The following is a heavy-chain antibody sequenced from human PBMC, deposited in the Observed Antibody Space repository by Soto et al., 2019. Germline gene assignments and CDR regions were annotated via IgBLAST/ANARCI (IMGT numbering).Heavy chain of an antibody. Sequence: EVQLVESGGGLVKPGWSLRLSCAASGFTFSNAWMNWVRQAPGKGLEWVGRIKSKTDGGTTDYAAPVKGRFTISRDDSKNTLYLQMNSLKTEDTAVYYCTTAGYGDRRINYYYYGMDVWGQGTTVTVSS. V-gene: IGHV3-15*07. D-gene: IGHD4-17*01. CDR3: TTAGYGDRRINYYYYGMDV. CDR2: IKSKTDGGTT. J-gene: IGHJ6*02. CDR1: GFTFSNAW.